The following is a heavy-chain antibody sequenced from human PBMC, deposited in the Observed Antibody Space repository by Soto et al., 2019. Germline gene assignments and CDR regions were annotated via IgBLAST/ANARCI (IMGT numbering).Heavy chain of an antibody. Sequence: GGSLRLSCAASGFTFSSYSMNWVRQAPGKGLEWVSSISSSSSYIYYADSVKGRFTISRDNAKNSLYLQMNSLRAEDTAVYYCARGVVPAAMPNPGYYYYYMDVWGKGTTVTVSS. CDR1: GFTFSSYS. CDR3: ARGVVPAAMPNPGYYYYYMDV. D-gene: IGHD2-2*01. V-gene: IGHV3-21*01. J-gene: IGHJ6*03. CDR2: ISSSSSYI.